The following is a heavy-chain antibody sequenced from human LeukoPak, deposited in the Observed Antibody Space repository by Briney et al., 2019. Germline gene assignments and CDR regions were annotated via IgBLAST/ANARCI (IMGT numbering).Heavy chain of an antibody. Sequence: GGSLRLSCAASGFTFSSYGMHWVRQAPGKGLEWVAVISCDGSNKYYADSVKGRFTISRDNSKSTLYLQMNSLRAEDTAVYYCAKIEAQSYYDSQGPYWGQGTLVTVSS. CDR2: ISCDGSNK. V-gene: IGHV3-30*18. D-gene: IGHD3-22*01. CDR3: AKIEAQSYYDSQGPY. CDR1: GFTFSSYG. J-gene: IGHJ4*02.